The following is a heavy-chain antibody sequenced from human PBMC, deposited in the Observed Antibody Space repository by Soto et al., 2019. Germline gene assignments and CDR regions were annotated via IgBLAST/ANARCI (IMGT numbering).Heavy chain of an antibody. J-gene: IGHJ4*02. CDR3: ARSSAEYYDFWSGYYGRFDY. D-gene: IGHD3-3*01. CDR2: IYYSGST. CDR1: GGPISSSSYY. Sequence: QLQLQESGPGLVKPSETLSLTCTVSGGPISSSSYYWGWIRQPPGKGLEWIGSIYYSGSTYYNPSLKSRVTISVDTSKNQFSLKLSSVTAADTAVYYCARSSAEYYDFWSGYYGRFDYWGQGTLVTVSS. V-gene: IGHV4-39*01.